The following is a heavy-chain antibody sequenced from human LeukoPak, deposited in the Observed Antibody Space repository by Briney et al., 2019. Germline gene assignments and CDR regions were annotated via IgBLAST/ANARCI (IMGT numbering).Heavy chain of an antibody. CDR3: ARSELYYGSESYYHLDY. J-gene: IGHJ4*01. Sequence: PGGSLRLSCTTSGFTFDFYAMHWVRQAPGKGLEWVAVMSYDGRYRYYADSAKGRFTISRGNSKRTLYLEMSGLRPEDTALYYCARSELYYGSESYYHLDYWGHGTLVTVSS. D-gene: IGHD3-10*01. CDR1: GFTFDFYA. CDR2: MSYDGRYR. V-gene: IGHV3-30*03.